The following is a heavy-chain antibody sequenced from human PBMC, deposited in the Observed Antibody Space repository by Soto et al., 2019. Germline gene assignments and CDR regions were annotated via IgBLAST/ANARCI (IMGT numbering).Heavy chain of an antibody. CDR2: ISGSGGST. V-gene: IGHV3-23*01. CDR3: ATGGYSYAYGMDV. J-gene: IGHJ6*02. CDR1: GFTFSSYA. D-gene: IGHD5-18*01. Sequence: PGGSLRLSCAASGFTFSSYAMSGVRQAPGKGLEWVSAISGSGGSTYYADSVKGRFTISRDNSKNTLYLQMNSLRAEDTAVYYCATGGYSYAYGMDVWGQGTTVTVSS.